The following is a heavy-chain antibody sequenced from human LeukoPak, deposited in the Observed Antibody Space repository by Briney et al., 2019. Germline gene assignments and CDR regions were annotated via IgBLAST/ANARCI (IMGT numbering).Heavy chain of an antibody. J-gene: IGHJ4*02. Sequence: GGSLRLSCSASGFTFSSYAMHWVRQAPGKGLVYVSAISSNGGSTYYADSVKGRFTISRDNSKNTLYLQMSSLRAEDTAVYYCVKGAIGGDYYFDYWGQGTLVTVSS. CDR1: GFTFSSYA. D-gene: IGHD3-16*01. CDR3: VKGAIGGDYYFDY. CDR2: ISSNGGST. V-gene: IGHV3-64D*06.